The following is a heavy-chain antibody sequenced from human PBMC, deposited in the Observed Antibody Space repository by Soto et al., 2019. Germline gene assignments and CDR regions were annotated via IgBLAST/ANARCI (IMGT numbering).Heavy chain of an antibody. Sequence: ASVKVSCKASGYTFTGYYVHWVRQAPGQGLEWMGWINPNSGDTYLAQRFQGRVTMNRDTSIGTAYMELGGLASDDTAEYYCAKGGAIVAAGTRVYLYNAMDVWGQGTTVTVSS. CDR3: AKGGAIVAAGTRVYLYNAMDV. CDR1: GYTFTGYY. CDR2: INPNSGDT. D-gene: IGHD1-26*01. V-gene: IGHV1-2*02. J-gene: IGHJ6*02.